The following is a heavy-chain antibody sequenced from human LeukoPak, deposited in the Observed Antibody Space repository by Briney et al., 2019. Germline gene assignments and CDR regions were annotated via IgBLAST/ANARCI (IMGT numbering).Heavy chain of an antibody. V-gene: IGHV3-21*01. CDR3: ARDGRGYSPYYFDY. CDR1: GFTFSSYS. J-gene: IGHJ4*02. D-gene: IGHD5-18*01. CDR2: ISSSSSYI. Sequence: GGSLRLSCAASGFTFSSYSMNWVRQAPGKGLEWVSSISSSSSYIYYADSVKGRFTISRDNAKNSLYLQMNSLRAEDTAVYYCARDGRGYSPYYFDYWGQGTLVTVSS.